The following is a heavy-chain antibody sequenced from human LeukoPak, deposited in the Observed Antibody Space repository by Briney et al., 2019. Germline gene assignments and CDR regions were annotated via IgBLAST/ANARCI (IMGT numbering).Heavy chain of an antibody. CDR3: ARVNYDFWSGYYVGHYFDY. V-gene: IGHV4-34*01. Sequence: SETLPLTCAVYGGSFSGYYWSWIRQPPGKGLEWIGEINHSGSTNYNPSLKSRVTISVDTSKNQFSLKLSSVTAADTAVYYCARVNYDFWSGYYVGHYFDYWGQGTLVTVSS. CDR2: INHSGST. J-gene: IGHJ4*02. D-gene: IGHD3-3*01. CDR1: GGSFSGYY.